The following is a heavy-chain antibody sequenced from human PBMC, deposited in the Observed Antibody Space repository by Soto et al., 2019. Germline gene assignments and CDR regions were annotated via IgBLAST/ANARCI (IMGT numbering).Heavy chain of an antibody. CDR2: IYYSGST. J-gene: IGHJ4*02. D-gene: IGHD3-16*01. CDR3: ARGPGIMAKIDY. CDR1: GGSISSGGYY. V-gene: IGHV4-31*03. Sequence: SETLSLTCTVSGGSISSGGYYWSWIRQHPGKGLEWIGYIYYSGSTYYNPPLKSRVTISVDTSKNQFSLKLSSVTAADTAVYYCARGPGIMAKIDYWGQGTLVTVSS.